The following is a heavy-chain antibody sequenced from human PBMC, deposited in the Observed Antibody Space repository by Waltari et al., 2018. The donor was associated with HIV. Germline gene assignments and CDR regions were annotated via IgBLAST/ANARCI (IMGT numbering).Heavy chain of an antibody. CDR1: GYTFIHYF. CDR3: ARGYVQNDLRGLFHL. Sequence: QELLVQSGAEVKKPGASVKVSGKASGYTFIHYFIHWVRQAPGQGLEWMGRINPKSGVTHYPQKFQGRVIMTRDTSMSTAYMDLTRLRADDTALYFCARGYVQNDLRGLFHLWGRGTSVTVSS. CDR2: INPKSGVT. V-gene: IGHV1-2*06. J-gene: IGHJ2*01. D-gene: IGHD2-2*01.